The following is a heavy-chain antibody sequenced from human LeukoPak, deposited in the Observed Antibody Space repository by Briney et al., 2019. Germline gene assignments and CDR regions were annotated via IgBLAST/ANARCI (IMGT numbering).Heavy chain of an antibody. CDR1: GGSFSSYY. Sequence: SETLSLTCAVYGGSFSSYYWSWIRQPPGKGLEWIGYIYYSGSTSYNPSLKSRVTISVDTSKNQFSLKLSSVTAADTAVYYCARGSTVTTLEFYYYYYYYMDVWGKGTTVTVSS. CDR3: ARGSTVTTLEFYYYYYYYMDV. CDR2: IYYSGST. J-gene: IGHJ6*03. V-gene: IGHV4-59*12. D-gene: IGHD4-17*01.